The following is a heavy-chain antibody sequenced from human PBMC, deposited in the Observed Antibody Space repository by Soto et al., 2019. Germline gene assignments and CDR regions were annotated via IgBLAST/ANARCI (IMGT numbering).Heavy chain of an antibody. D-gene: IGHD3-9*01. Sequence: SETLSLTCTVSGGSISSSSYYWGWIRQPPGKGLEWIGSIYYSGSTYYNPSLKSRVTISVDTSKNQFSLKLSSVTAADTAVYYCARVRYFDWFADWGQGTLVTVSS. J-gene: IGHJ4*02. CDR3: ARVRYFDWFAD. CDR2: IYYSGST. CDR1: GGSISSSSYY. V-gene: IGHV4-39*01.